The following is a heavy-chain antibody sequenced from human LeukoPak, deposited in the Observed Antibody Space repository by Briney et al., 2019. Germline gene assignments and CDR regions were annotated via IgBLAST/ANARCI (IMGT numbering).Heavy chain of an antibody. CDR3: SRESGAFCPFGY. V-gene: IGHV4-39*02. D-gene: IGHD1-26*01. CDR1: GGSISTNNHY. J-gene: IGHJ4*02. CDR2: IYYSGST. Sequence: SETLSLTCTVSGGSISTNNHYWGWIRQPPGKGLEWIGNIYYSGSTDYNPSLKSRVTISVDTSDNHFSLKVTSVTAADTAIYYCSRESGAFCPFGYWGQGTLLIVPP.